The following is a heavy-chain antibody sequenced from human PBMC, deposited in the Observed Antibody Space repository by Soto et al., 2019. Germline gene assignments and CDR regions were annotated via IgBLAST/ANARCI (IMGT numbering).Heavy chain of an antibody. V-gene: IGHV4-39*07. J-gene: IGHJ5*02. CDR3: ARERYSSGWSYNWFDP. CDR2: IYYSGTT. CDR1: AGSISSSSYY. Sequence: SETLSLTCTVSAGSISSSSYYWGWIRQPPGKGLEWIGSIYYSGTTYYNPSLKSRVTISVDTSKNQFSLKLSSVTAADTAVYYCARERYSSGWSYNWFDPWGQGTLVTVSS. D-gene: IGHD6-19*01.